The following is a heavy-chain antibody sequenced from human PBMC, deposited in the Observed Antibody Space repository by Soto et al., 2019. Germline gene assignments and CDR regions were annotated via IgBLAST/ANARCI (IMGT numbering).Heavy chain of an antibody. V-gene: IGHV4-59*08. J-gene: IGHJ4*02. CDR2: IYYSGST. D-gene: IGHD4-17*01. Sequence: PSETLSLTCAVYVGSISSYYWSLIRQPPGKGLEWIGYIYYSGSTNYNPSLKSRVTISVDTSKNQFSLKLSSVTAADTAVYYCARRYGDYFDYWGQGTLVTVSS. CDR1: VGSISSYY. CDR3: ARRYGDYFDY.